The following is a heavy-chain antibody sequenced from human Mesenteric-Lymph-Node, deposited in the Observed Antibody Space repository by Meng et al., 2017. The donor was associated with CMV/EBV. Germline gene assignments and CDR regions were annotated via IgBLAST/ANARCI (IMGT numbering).Heavy chain of an antibody. CDR3: ARSPGYPREFDY. CDR2: ISYTGNT. CDR1: GGSINNYY. D-gene: IGHD3-10*01. J-gene: IGHJ4*02. Sequence: ESLKISCTVSGGSINNYYWSWIRQPPGKGLEWIGYISYTGNTNYNPSLKSRVTISVDRSKNQFSLNLNSVTAADTAVYYCARSPGYPREFDYWGQGTLVTVSS. V-gene: IGHV4-59*01.